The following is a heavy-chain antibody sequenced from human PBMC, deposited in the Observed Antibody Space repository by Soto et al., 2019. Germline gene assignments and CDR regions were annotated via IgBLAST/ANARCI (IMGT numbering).Heavy chain of an antibody. Sequence: EAQLVESGGGLVQPGGSLRLSCAASGFTFSNFWMSWVRQAPGEGLECVASIKSDGSERSHVDAVRGRISISRDNARNSRFWQMNSVIVDDTAVYYCARDVIWGQGSLVTASS. J-gene: IGHJ4*02. V-gene: IGHV3-7*05. CDR2: IKSDGSER. CDR3: ARDVI. CDR1: GFTFSNFW.